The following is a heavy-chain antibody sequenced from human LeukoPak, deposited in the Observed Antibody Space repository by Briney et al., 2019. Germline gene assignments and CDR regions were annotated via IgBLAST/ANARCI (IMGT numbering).Heavy chain of an antibody. V-gene: IGHV3-30-3*01. D-gene: IGHD2-21*02. J-gene: IGHJ3*01. Sequence: PGGSLRLSCAASGFTFSSYAMHWVRQAPGKGLEWLAVISHDGGDTKYPDSVKGRFTVSRDNSYNTVFLQMNNLKFEDTSVYSCARAWDLLPTAIGSAAFDLWGQGTLVTVSS. CDR2: ISHDGGDT. CDR1: GFTFSSYA. CDR3: ARAWDLLPTAIGSAAFDL.